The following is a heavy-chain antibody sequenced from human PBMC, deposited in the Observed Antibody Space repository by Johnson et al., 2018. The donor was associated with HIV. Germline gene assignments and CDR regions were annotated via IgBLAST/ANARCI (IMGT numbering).Heavy chain of an antibody. CDR3: AKGFGASSGAFDI. V-gene: IGHV3-9*01. CDR1: GFTFDDYA. D-gene: IGHD1-26*01. Sequence: VQLVESGGGLVQPGRSLRLSCAASGFTFDDYAMHWVRQAPGKGLEWVSGISWNSGSIGYADSVKGRVTISRDNAKNSLYLQMNSLRAEDTALYYCAKGFGASSGAFDIWGQGTMVTVSS. J-gene: IGHJ3*02. CDR2: ISWNSGSI.